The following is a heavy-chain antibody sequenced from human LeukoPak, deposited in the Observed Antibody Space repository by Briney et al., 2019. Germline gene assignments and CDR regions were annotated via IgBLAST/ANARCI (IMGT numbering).Heavy chain of an antibody. J-gene: IGHJ4*02. CDR2: IKPDGSDK. CDR1: GFSFTSYW. V-gene: IGHV3-7*01. CDR3: VGDPGDY. Sequence: PGGSLRLSCAASGFSFTSYWMSWVRQAAGKGLEWVANIKPDGSDKYYVDSVKGRFTISRDNAKNSLYLEMDTLRAEGTAVYYCVGDPGDYWGQGTLVTVSS.